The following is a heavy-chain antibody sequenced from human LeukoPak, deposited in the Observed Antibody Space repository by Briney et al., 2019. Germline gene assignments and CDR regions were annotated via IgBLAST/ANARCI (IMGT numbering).Heavy chain of an antibody. D-gene: IGHD3-10*01. CDR2: IYSGGST. CDR3: ARAPNYYGGPLGKN. CDR1: GYTVSSNY. J-gene: IGHJ4*02. V-gene: IGHV3-66*02. Sequence: GGSLRLSCAASGYTVSSNYMSWVRQAPGKGLEWVSVIYSGGSTYYADSVKGRFTISRDNSKNTLYLQMNSLRAEDTAVYYCARAPNYYGGPLGKNWGQGTLVTVSS.